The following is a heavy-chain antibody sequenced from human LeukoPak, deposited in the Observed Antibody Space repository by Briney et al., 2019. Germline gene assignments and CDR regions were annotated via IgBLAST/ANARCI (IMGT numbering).Heavy chain of an antibody. CDR2: IYSGGST. CDR1: GFTVSSNY. J-gene: IGHJ4*02. CDR3: ARIFYSNYVHY. D-gene: IGHD4-11*01. Sequence: PGGSLRLSCAASGFTVSSNYMSWVRQAPGKGLEWVSVIYSGGSTYYADSVKGRFTISRDNSKNTLYLQMNGLRAEDTAVYYCARIFYSNYVHYWGQGTLVTVSS. V-gene: IGHV3-66*02.